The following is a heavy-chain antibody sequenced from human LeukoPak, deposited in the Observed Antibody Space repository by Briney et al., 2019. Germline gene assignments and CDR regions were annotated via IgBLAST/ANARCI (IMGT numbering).Heavy chain of an antibody. D-gene: IGHD4/OR15-4a*01. CDR3: ARDLSRGADY. Sequence: PGGSLRLSCAASGFTFSNAWMSWVRQAPGKGLEWVSSISGSSTYIYYADSVQGRFTISRDNAKNSLYLQMNSLRAEDTAVYYCARDLSRGADYWGQGTLVIVSS. CDR1: GFTFSNAW. J-gene: IGHJ4*02. V-gene: IGHV3-21*01. CDR2: ISGSSTYI.